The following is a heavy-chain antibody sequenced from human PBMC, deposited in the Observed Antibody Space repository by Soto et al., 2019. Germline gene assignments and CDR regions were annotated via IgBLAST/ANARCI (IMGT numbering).Heavy chain of an antibody. CDR2: IWYDGSNK. Sequence: QVQLVESGGGVVQPGRSLRLSCAASGFTFSSYGMHWVRQAPGKGLEWVAVIWYDGSNKYYADSVKGRFTISRDNSKNTLYLQMNSLRAEDTAVYYCARAFPLVFTGMDVWGQGTTVTVSS. CDR1: GFTFSSYG. V-gene: IGHV3-33*01. CDR3: ARAFPLVFTGMDV. J-gene: IGHJ6*02. D-gene: IGHD3-22*01.